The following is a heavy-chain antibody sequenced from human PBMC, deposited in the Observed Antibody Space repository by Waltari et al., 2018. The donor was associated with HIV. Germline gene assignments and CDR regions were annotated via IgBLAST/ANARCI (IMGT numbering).Heavy chain of an antibody. CDR1: GFTFSSHA. CDR3: VKDQFLTAVPAYFDQ. CDR2: ISVPGDRT. J-gene: IGHJ4*02. D-gene: IGHD6-19*01. V-gene: IGHV3-23*01. Sequence: VKLLESGGGLVQSGGCLRLSCDASGFTFSSHATIWVRLAPGKGVEWVSVISVPGDRTYYADSVKGRCTISRDNAKNTLYVQMSSLRAEDTAVYYCVKDQFLTAVPAYFDQWGQGTLVTVSS.